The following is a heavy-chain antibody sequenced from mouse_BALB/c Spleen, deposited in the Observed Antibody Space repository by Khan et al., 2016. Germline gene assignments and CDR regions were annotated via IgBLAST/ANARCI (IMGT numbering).Heavy chain of an antibody. D-gene: IGHD2-14*01. J-gene: IGHJ1*01. CDR3: ARRVRWYFDV. Sequence: QIQLVQSGPELKKPGETVKISCKASGYTFTDYSMHWVKQAPGKGLTWMGWKNTNTGEPTYADDFMGRFAFSLETSARTAYLQINNLKNEDTARYCCARRVRWYFDVWGAGTTVTVSS. CDR1: GYTFTDYS. V-gene: IGHV9-2-1*01. CDR2: KNTNTGEP.